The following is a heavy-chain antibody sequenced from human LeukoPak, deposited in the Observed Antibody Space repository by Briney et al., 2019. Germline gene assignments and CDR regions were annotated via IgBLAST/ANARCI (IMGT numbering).Heavy chain of an antibody. D-gene: IGHD1-1*01. J-gene: IGHJ4*02. Sequence: GGSLRLSCTASGFTFGDYTMSWFRQAPGKGLEWVGFIRSKVYGGTTEDAAPVKGRFAISRDDSKSIAYLQMNSLKTEDTAVYYCIRGGANSPFDYWGQGTLVTVSS. CDR1: GFTFGDYT. CDR3: IRGGANSPFDY. CDR2: IRSKVYGGTT. V-gene: IGHV3-49*03.